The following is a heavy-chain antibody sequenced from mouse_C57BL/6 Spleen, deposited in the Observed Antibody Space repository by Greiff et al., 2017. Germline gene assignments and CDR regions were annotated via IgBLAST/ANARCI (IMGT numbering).Heavy chain of an antibody. CDR3: ARSYERYYAMDY. D-gene: IGHD1-1*01. Sequence: VQLQQSGPELVKPGASVKISCKASGYTFTDYYMNWVKQSHGKSLEWIGDINPNNGGTSYNQKFKGKATLTVDKSSSPAYMELRSLTSEDSAVYYCARSYERYYAMDYWGQGTSVTVSS. CDR2: INPNNGGT. CDR1: GYTFTDYY. J-gene: IGHJ4*01. V-gene: IGHV1-26*01.